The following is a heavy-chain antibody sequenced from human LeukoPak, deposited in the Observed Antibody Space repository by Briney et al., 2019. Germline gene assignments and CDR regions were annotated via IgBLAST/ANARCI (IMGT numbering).Heavy chain of an antibody. CDR1: GYTLTELS. J-gene: IGHJ4*02. D-gene: IGHD5-24*01. V-gene: IGHV1-24*01. CDR2: FDPEDGET. CDR3: ATVEMATIPAPFDY. Sequence: ASVKVSCKVSGYTLTELSMHWVRQAPGKGLEWMGGFDPEDGETIYAQKFQGRVTMTEDTSTDTAYMELSSLRSEDTAVYYCATVEMATIPAPFDYWGQGTLVTVSS.